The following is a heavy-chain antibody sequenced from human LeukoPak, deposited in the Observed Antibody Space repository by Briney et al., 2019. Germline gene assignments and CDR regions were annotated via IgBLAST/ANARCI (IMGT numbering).Heavy chain of an antibody. J-gene: IGHJ5*02. CDR3: ARTPYCSGGSCYSRFNWFDP. Sequence: GESLKISCKGSGYSFTSYRIGWVRQMPGKGLEWMGIIYPGDSDTRYSPSFQGQVTISADKSISTAYLQWSSLKASDTAMYYCARTPYCSGGSCYSRFNWFDPWGQGTLVTASS. CDR2: IYPGDSDT. CDR1: GYSFTSYR. D-gene: IGHD2-15*01. V-gene: IGHV5-51*01.